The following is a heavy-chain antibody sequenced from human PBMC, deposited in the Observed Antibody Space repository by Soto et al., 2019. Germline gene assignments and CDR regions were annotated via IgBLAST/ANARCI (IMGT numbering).Heavy chain of an antibody. Sequence: QMQLVQSGAEVKKPGSSVKVSCKASGGTFSSYAISWVRQAPGQGLEWMGGIIPIFGTANYAQKFQGRVTITADESTSTAYMELSSLRSEDTAVYYCAREGGLDSSGYRGYYYYGMDVWGQGTTVTVSS. V-gene: IGHV1-69*01. D-gene: IGHD3-22*01. J-gene: IGHJ6*02. CDR3: AREGGLDSSGYRGYYYYGMDV. CDR2: IIPIFGTA. CDR1: GGTFSSYA.